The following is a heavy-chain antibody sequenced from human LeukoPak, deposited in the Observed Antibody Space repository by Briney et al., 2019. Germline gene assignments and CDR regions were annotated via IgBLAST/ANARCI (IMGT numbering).Heavy chain of an antibody. D-gene: IGHD5-18*01. CDR3: ARASGYSYGMEDY. CDR2: ISYDGSNK. CDR1: GFTFSSYG. Sequence: GGSQRLSCAASGFTFSSYGMHWVRQAPGKGLEWVAVISYDGSNKYYADSVKGRFTISRDNSKNTLYLQMNSLRAEDTAVYYCARASGYSYGMEDYWGQGTLVTVSS. J-gene: IGHJ4*02. V-gene: IGHV3-30*03.